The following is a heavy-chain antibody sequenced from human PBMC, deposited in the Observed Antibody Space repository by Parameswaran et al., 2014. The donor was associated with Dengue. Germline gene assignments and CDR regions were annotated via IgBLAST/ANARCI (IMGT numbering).Heavy chain of an antibody. CDR2: IYPGDSDT. J-gene: IGHJ6*02. V-gene: IGHV5-51*01. Sequence: VRQMPGKGLEWMGIIYPGDSDTRYSPSFQGQVTISADKSITTAYLQWSSLKASDTAMYYCARQHDYYYYGMDVWGQGDHGHRLL. CDR3: ARQHDYYYYGMDV.